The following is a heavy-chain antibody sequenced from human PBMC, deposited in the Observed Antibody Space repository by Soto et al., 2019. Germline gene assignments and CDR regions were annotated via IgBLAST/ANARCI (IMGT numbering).Heavy chain of an antibody. CDR2: ISYDGSNK. V-gene: IGHV3-30*03. Sequence: VGSLRLSCAASGFTFSSYGMHWVRQAPGKGLEWVAVISYDGSNKYYADSVKGRFTISRDNAKNSLYLQMNSLRAEDTAVYYCARVPVDTAMVHFDYWGQGTLVTVSS. D-gene: IGHD5-18*01. CDR3: ARVPVDTAMVHFDY. CDR1: GFTFSSYG. J-gene: IGHJ4*02.